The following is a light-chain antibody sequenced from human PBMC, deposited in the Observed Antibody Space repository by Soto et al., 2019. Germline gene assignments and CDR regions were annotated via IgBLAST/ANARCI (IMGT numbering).Light chain of an antibody. CDR3: SSYTSSSTLV. CDR2: EVS. J-gene: IGLJ1*01. V-gene: IGLV2-14*01. Sequence: QSALTQPASVSGSPGQSITISCTGTSSDVGGYNYVSWYQQHPGKAPKLMIYEVSDWPSGVSNRFSGSKSGNTASLTISGLQVEDEADYYCSSYTSSSTLVFGTGTKLTVL. CDR1: SSDVGGYNY.